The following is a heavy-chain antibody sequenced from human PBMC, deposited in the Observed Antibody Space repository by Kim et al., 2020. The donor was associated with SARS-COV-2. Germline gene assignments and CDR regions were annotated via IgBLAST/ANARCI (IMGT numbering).Heavy chain of an antibody. D-gene: IGHD3-22*01. Sequence: SETLSLTCAVYGGSFSGYYWSWIRQPPGKGLEWIGEINHSGSTNYNPSLKSRVTISVDTSKNQFSLKLSSVTAADTAVYYCARAHKLSVITPRRGYYFDYWGQGTLVTVSS. CDR1: GGSFSGYY. CDR2: INHSGST. J-gene: IGHJ4*02. CDR3: ARAHKLSVITPRRGYYFDY. V-gene: IGHV4-34*01.